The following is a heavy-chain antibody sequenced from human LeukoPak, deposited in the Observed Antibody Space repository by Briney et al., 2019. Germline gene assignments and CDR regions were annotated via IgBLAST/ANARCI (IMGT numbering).Heavy chain of an antibody. Sequence: SETLSLTCTVSGGSISSYYWTWIRQPPGKGLEWIGYIYYAGATSYNPSLKSRVTISVDTFKEQFSLTLTSVTAADTAVYYCARYGGSGWVVDNWGQGTPVTVSS. CDR3: ARYGGSGWVVDN. D-gene: IGHD6-19*01. CDR2: IYYAGAT. CDR1: GGSISSYY. V-gene: IGHV4-59*08. J-gene: IGHJ4*02.